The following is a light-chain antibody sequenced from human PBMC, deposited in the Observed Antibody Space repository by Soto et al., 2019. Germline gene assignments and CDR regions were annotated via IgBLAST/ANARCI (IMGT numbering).Light chain of an antibody. J-gene: IGKJ3*01. CDR1: QSVSSN. CDR2: GAS. CDR3: QQYNNWPPFT. Sequence: EMVMTQSPATLSVSPGERATLSCRASQSVSSNLAWYQQKPGQAPRLLIYGASTRATGIPARFSGSGSGTDFTLIISSLQSEDFEVYYCQQYNNWPPFTFGPGTKVDIK. V-gene: IGKV3-15*01.